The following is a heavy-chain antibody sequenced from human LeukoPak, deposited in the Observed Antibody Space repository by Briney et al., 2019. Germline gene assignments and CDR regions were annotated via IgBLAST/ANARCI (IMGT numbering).Heavy chain of an antibody. CDR2: SSAYNGNT. J-gene: IGHJ6*02. V-gene: IGHV1-18*01. D-gene: IGHD2-2*02. CDR1: GYTFTSYG. Sequence: ASVKVSCKASGYTFTSYGISLVRQAPGQGLEWMGWSSAYNGNTNYAQKLQGRVTMTTDTSTSTAYMELRSLRSDDTAVYYCARDVVVVPAAIGYYYYYGMDVWGQGTTVTVSS. CDR3: ARDVVVVPAAIGYYYYYGMDV.